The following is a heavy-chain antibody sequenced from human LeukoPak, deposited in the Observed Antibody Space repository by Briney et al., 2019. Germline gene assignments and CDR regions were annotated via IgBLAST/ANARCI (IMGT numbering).Heavy chain of an antibody. V-gene: IGHV4-34*01. CDR2: INHSGST. J-gene: IGHJ4*02. CDR1: GGSFSGYY. Sequence: PSETLSLTCAVYGGSFSGYYWSWIRQPPGKGLEWIGEINHSGSTNYNPSLKSRVTISVDTSKNQFSLKLSSVTAADTAVYYCARHEHPRSGSYYDYWGQGTLVTVSS. D-gene: IGHD3-10*01. CDR3: ARHEHPRSGSYYDY.